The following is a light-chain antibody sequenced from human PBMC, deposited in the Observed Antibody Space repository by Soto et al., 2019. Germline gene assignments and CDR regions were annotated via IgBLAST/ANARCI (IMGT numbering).Light chain of an antibody. J-gene: IGKJ1*01. V-gene: IGKV3-20*01. Sequence: ENVLTQSPDTLSLSPGERVTLSCRASQSVRSGSIARCQQKPGQAPRLLIYDASSRATGIPDRFSGSGSGTDFTLTISRLEPEDFAVYYCQQYGSSPQTFGQGTKVDI. CDR2: DAS. CDR1: QSVRSGS. CDR3: QQYGSSPQT.